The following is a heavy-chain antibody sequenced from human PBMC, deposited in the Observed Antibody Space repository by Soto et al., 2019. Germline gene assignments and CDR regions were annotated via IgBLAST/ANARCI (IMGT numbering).Heavy chain of an antibody. CDR2: INAGNGNT. V-gene: IGHV1-3*01. D-gene: IGHD2-8*01. CDR3: ARDRCTNGVCYTRSFDY. J-gene: IGHJ4*02. CDR1: GYTFTSYV. Sequence: ASVKVSCKASGYTFTSYVIHWVRQAPGQRLEWMGWINAGNGNTKYSQKFQGRVTITRDTSASTAYMELSSLVSEDTAMYYCARDRCTNGVCYTRSFDYWGQGTLVTVSS.